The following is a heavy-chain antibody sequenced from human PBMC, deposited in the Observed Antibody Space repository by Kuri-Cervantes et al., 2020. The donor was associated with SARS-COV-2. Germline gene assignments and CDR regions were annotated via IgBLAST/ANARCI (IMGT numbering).Heavy chain of an antibody. Sequence: SETLSLTCTVSGGSINSGYYYWGWMRQPPGKGLEWIGYIYYSGSNKYNPSLKSRVTISVDTSKNQFSLKLSSVTAADTAVYYCAREWLTNWGRPDDAFDIWGQGTMVTVSS. CDR3: AREWLTNWGRPDDAFDI. D-gene: IGHD7-27*01. CDR2: IYYSGSN. CDR1: GGSINSGYYY. J-gene: IGHJ3*02. V-gene: IGHV4-61*01.